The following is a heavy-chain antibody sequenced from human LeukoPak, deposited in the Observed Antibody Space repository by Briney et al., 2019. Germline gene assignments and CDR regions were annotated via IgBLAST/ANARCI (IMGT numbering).Heavy chain of an antibody. CDR1: GYTFTSYG. Sequence: GASVKVSCKXSGYTFTSYGISWVRQAPGQGLEGMGWISAYNGNTNYSQKLQGRVTMTTDTSTSTAYMELRSLRSDDTAVYYCARNERGAAYYYDSSGIDYWGQGTLVTVSS. D-gene: IGHD3-22*01. J-gene: IGHJ4*02. CDR3: ARNERGAAYYYDSSGIDY. V-gene: IGHV1-18*01. CDR2: ISAYNGNT.